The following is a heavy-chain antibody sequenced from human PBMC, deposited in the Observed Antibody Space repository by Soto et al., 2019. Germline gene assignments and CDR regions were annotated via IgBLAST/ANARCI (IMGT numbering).Heavy chain of an antibody. Sequence: GGSLRLSCAASGFTVSSNYMSWVRQAPGKGLEWVSVIYSGGSTYYADSVKGRFTISRDNPKNTLYLQMNSLRAEDTAVYYCARLRGYSGYDAFDYWGQGTLVTVSS. D-gene: IGHD5-12*01. V-gene: IGHV3-66*01. CDR3: ARLRGYSGYDAFDY. CDR1: GFTVSSNY. CDR2: IYSGGST. J-gene: IGHJ4*02.